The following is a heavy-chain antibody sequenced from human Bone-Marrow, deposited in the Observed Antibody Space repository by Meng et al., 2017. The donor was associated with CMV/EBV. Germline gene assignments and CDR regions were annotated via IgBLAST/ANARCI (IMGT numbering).Heavy chain of an antibody. V-gene: IGHV3-23*01. CDR1: GFTFSSYA. CDR2: ISGSGGST. D-gene: IGHD5-18*01. J-gene: IGHJ4*02. CDR3: AKDGGYSYGSTAPIDY. Sequence: SGFTFSSYAMSWVRQAPGKGLKWVSAISGSGGSTYYADSVEGQFTISRDNSKNTLYLQMNSLRAEDTAVYYCAKDGGYSYGSTAPIDYWGQGTLVTVSS.